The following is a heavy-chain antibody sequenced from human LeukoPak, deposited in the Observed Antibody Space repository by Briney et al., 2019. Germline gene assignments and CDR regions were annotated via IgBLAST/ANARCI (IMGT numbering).Heavy chain of an antibody. CDR3: ARDAYGSSVDY. CDR1: GFTFSGYP. CDR2: ISYDGSNK. V-gene: IGHV3-30-3*01. Sequence: GKSLRLSCAASGFTFSGYPIHWVRQAPGKGLEWVAVISYDGSNKYYADSVKGRFTISRDNSKNTLYLQMNSLRAEDTAVYYCARDAYGSSVDYWGQGTLVTVSS. D-gene: IGHD1-26*01. J-gene: IGHJ4*02.